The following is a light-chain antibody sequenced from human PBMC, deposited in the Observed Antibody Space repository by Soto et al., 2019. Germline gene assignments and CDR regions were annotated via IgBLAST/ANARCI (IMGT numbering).Light chain of an antibody. J-gene: IGKJ4*01. CDR3: QQYSSYPLS. V-gene: IGKV1-16*02. CDR1: QDIRNY. CDR2: AAS. Sequence: DIQMTQSPSSLSASEGDRVTITCRASQDIRNYLGWYQQKPGQAPKSLIYAASSLQSGVPSKFSGSGYGTDFTLTISSLQPEDFANYYCQQYSSYPLSFGGGTKVEIK.